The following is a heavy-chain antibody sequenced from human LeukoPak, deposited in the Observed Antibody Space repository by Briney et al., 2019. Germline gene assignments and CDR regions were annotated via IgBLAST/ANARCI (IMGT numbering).Heavy chain of an antibody. Sequence: PGGSLRLSCAASGFTFSSYAMHWVRQAPGKGLEYVSAISSNGGSTYYANSVKGRFTISRDNSKNTLYLQMGSLRAEDTAVYYCARGSSYCSGGSCYGYWGQGTLVTVSS. J-gene: IGHJ4*02. D-gene: IGHD2-15*01. CDR1: GFTFSSYA. CDR2: ISSNGGST. CDR3: ARGSSYCSGGSCYGY. V-gene: IGHV3-64*01.